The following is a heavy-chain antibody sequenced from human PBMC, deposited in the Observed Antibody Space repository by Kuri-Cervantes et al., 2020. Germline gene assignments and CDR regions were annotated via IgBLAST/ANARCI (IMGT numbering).Heavy chain of an antibody. D-gene: IGHD3-10*01. CDR3: ARGGFRHIDY. Sequence: SETLSLTCTVSGGSISSSSYYWGWIRQPPGKGLEWIGYIYYSGSTNYNPSLKSRVTISVDTSKNQFSLKLSSVTAADTAVYYCARGGFRHIDYWGQGTLVTVSS. J-gene: IGHJ4*02. V-gene: IGHV4-61*05. CDR2: IYYSGST. CDR1: GGSISSSSYY.